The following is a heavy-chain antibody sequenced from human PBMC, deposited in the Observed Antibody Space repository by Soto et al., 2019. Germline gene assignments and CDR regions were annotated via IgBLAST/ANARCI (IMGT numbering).Heavy chain of an antibody. Sequence: GGSLRLSCAASGFTFSSYAMSWVRQAPGKGLEWVSAISGSGGSTYYADSVKGRFTISRDNSKNTLYLQMNSLRAEDTAVYYYAKGLAFGGSGSYYYFDYWGQGTLVTVSS. V-gene: IGHV3-23*01. J-gene: IGHJ4*02. CDR3: AKGLAFGGSGSYYYFDY. D-gene: IGHD3-10*01. CDR2: ISGSGGST. CDR1: GFTFSSYA.